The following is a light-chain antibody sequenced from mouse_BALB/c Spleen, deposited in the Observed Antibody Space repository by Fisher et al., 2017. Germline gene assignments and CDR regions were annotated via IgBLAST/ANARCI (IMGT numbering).Light chain of an antibody. CDR2: RTS. V-gene: IGKV4-57*01. CDR3: QQWSSNPPT. CDR1: SSVSY. Sequence: IVMTQSPAIMSASPGEKVTITCSASSSVSYMHWFQQKPGTSPKLWIYRTSNLASGVPGRFSGSGSGNSYSLTISSMEGEDAATYYCQQWSSNPPTFGAGTKLELK. J-gene: IGKJ5*01.